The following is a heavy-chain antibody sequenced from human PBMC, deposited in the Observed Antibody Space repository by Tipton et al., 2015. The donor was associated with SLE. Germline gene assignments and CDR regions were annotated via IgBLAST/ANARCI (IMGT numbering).Heavy chain of an antibody. V-gene: IGHV3-74*01. CDR3: ATVGVDLVGHYYYYYMDV. J-gene: IGHJ6*03. CDR2: IDAIGSST. Sequence: GSLRLSCAASGFTFSTYWMHWVRHVPGKGLMWVAEIDAIGSSTSYADYVRDRFTISRDNAKNTLFLQMDALRVDDTAVYYCATVGVDLVGHYYYYYMDVWGKGTTVTVSS. CDR1: GFTFSTYW. D-gene: IGHD3-16*01.